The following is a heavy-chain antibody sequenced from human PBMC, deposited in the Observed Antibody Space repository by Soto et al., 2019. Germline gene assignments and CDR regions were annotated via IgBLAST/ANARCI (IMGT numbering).Heavy chain of an antibody. J-gene: IGHJ6*02. V-gene: IGHV3-30*18. Sequence: QVQLVESGGGVVQPGRSLRLSCAASGFTFSSYGMHWVRQAPGKGLEWVAVISYDGSNKYYADSVKGRFTISRDNSKNPLYLHMNSLRAEDKAVYYCAKDARGDYLNGMDVWGQGTTVTVSS. CDR3: AKDARGDYLNGMDV. CDR1: GFTFSSYG. CDR2: ISYDGSNK. D-gene: IGHD4-17*01.